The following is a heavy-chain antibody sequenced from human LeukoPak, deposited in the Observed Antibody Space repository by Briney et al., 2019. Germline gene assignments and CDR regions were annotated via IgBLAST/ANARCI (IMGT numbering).Heavy chain of an antibody. J-gene: IGHJ4*02. CDR2: MNPNSGNT. V-gene: IGHV1-8*01. D-gene: IGHD3-9*01. CDR1: GYTFTSYD. CDR3: ARVRFYDILTGRGGFDY. Sequence: ASVKVSCKASGYTFTSYDINWVRQATGQGLEWMGWMNPNSGNTGYAQKFQGRVTMTRNTSISTAYMELSSLRSGDTAVYYFARVRFYDILTGRGGFDYWGQGTLVTVSS.